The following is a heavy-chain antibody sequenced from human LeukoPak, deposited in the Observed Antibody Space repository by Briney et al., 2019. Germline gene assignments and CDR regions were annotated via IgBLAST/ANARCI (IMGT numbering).Heavy chain of an antibody. D-gene: IGHD6-19*01. Sequence: SETLSLTCAVSGGSISSSNWWSWVRQPPGKGLEWIGEIYHSGSTNYNPSLKSRVTISVDKSKNQFSLKLSSVTAEDTAVYYCAKDRVTYSSGWYGWFDPWGQGTLVTVSS. V-gene: IGHV4-4*02. J-gene: IGHJ5*02. CDR1: GGSISSSNW. CDR3: AKDRVTYSSGWYGWFDP. CDR2: IYHSGST.